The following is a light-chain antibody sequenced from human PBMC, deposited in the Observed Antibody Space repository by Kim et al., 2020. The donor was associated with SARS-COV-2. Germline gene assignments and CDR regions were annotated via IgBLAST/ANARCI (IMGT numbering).Light chain of an antibody. V-gene: IGLV4-69*01. CDR2: LNSDGSH. J-gene: IGLJ3*02. CDR3: QTWGTGIRV. Sequence: ASVRLTCTLSRGHSSYAIAWHQQQPEKGPRYLMKLNSDGSHSKGDGIPDRFSGSSSGAERYLTISSLQSEDEADYYCQTWGTGIRVFGGGTQLTVL. CDR1: RGHSSYA.